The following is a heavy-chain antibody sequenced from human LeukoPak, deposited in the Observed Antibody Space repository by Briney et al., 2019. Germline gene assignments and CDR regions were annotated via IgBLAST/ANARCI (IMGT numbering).Heavy chain of an antibody. CDR3: ARKRKGSDIVVVVAVTTGWFDP. J-gene: IGHJ5*02. Sequence: PSETLSLTCAVYGGSFSGYYWSWIRQPPGKGLEWIGEINHSGSTNYNPSLKSRVTISVDTSKNQFSLKLSSVTAADTAVYYCARKRKGSDIVVVVAVTTGWFDPWGQGTLVTVSS. CDR1: GGSFSGYY. V-gene: IGHV4-34*01. D-gene: IGHD2-15*01. CDR2: INHSGST.